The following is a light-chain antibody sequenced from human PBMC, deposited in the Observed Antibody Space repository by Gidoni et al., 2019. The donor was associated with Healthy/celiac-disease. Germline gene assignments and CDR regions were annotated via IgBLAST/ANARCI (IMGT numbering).Light chain of an antibody. CDR1: NIGSNS. J-gene: IGLJ2*01. CDR2: YDS. V-gene: IGLV3-21*04. Sequence: SYVLTQPPSVSVAPGKTARITCGGNNIGSNSVHWYQQKPGQAPGLVIYYDSDRPSGIPERFSGSNCGNTATLTISRVEAGDEADYYCQVWDSSSDPEVFGGGTKLTVL. CDR3: QVWDSSSDPEV.